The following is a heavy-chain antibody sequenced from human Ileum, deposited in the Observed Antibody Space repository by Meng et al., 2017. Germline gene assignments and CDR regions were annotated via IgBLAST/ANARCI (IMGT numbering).Heavy chain of an antibody. CDR1: GYTFTNFG. Sequence: QVQLVQSGAEVKKPGASVKVSCKASGYTFTNFGISWVRQAPGQGLEWMGWILPYNGNTNSAQKLQDRVTMTTDKSTSTAYMELRSLTSDDTAVYYCARTVPSYSSSGYRLDPWGQGTLVTVSS. D-gene: IGHD6-6*01. CDR3: ARTVPSYSSSGYRLDP. J-gene: IGHJ5*02. V-gene: IGHV1-18*01. CDR2: ILPYNGNT.